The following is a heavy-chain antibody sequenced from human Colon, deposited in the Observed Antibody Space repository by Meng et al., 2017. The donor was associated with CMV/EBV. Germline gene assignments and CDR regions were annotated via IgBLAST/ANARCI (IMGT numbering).Heavy chain of an antibody. CDR1: GFTFRNYA. Sequence: EVHWLESGGDLIQPGGSLRLSCAASGFTFRNYAMNWVRQAPGKGLEFISRIGGDGLTEYTDSVKGRFTISRDNSKNTMYLQMNSLRVEDTAVYYCAKDLSVRSEFDYWGQGTLVTVSS. D-gene: IGHD1-14*01. CDR2: IGGDGLT. V-gene: IGHV3-23*01. J-gene: IGHJ4*02. CDR3: AKDLSVRSEFDY.